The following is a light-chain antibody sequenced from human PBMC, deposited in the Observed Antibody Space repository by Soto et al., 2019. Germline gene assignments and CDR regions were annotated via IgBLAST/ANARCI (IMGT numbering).Light chain of an antibody. CDR1: QPVTNY. J-gene: IGKJ1*01. CDR2: AAS. CDR3: QQSYIAPWT. Sequence: IQPTPRPSSLSASVCDIVTLTYRASQPVTNYLSWYQQKPGKAPTLLIYAASRLQSGVPSRFSAGGSGTEFTLSINSLLPEDFATYYCQQSYIAPWTFGQGTKVDIK. V-gene: IGKV1-39*01.